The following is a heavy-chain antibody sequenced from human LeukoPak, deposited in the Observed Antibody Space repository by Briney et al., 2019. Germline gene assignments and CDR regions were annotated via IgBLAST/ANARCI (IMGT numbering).Heavy chain of an antibody. CDR3: ARGLPGAGYYIDV. CDR2: INHSGST. CDR1: GGSFSGYY. Sequence: SETLSLTCAVYGGSFSGYYWSWIRQPPGKGLEWIGEINHSGSTNYHPSLKSRVTISVDTSKNQFSLKLSSVTAADTAVYYCARGLPGAGYYIDVWGKGTTVTVSS. J-gene: IGHJ6*03. V-gene: IGHV4-34*01.